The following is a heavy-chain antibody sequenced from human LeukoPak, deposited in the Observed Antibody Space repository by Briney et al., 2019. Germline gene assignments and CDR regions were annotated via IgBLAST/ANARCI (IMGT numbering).Heavy chain of an antibody. CDR3: QRGATNDAFDI. D-gene: IGHD1-26*01. CDR1: GDSISSYY. CDR2: IYYSGST. J-gene: IGHJ3*02. V-gene: IGHV4-59*06. Sequence: SETLSLTCTVSGDSISSYYWSWIRQHPGKGLEWIGYIYYSGSTYYNPSLKSRVTISVDTSKNQSSLKLSSVTAADTAVYYCQRGATNDAFDIWGQGTMVTVSS.